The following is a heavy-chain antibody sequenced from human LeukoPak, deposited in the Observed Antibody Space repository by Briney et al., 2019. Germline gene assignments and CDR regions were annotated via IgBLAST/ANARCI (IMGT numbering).Heavy chain of an antibody. V-gene: IGHV1-18*04. CDR1: GYTFTGFY. Sequence: ASVKVSCKASGYTFTGFYIHWVRQAPGQGLEWMGWISAYNGNTNYAQKLQGRVTMTTDTSTSTAYMELRSLRSDDTAVYYCARGLYYDFWSGYSGGGMDVWGQGTTVTVSS. J-gene: IGHJ6*02. CDR3: ARGLYYDFWSGYSGGGMDV. CDR2: ISAYNGNT. D-gene: IGHD3-3*01.